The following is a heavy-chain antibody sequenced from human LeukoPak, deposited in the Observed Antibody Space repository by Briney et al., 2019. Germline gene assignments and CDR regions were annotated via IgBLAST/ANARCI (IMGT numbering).Heavy chain of an antibody. Sequence: GGSLRLSCAASGFTLSSYSMNWVRQAPGKGLECVSYISNSSSTIYYADSVKGRFTISRDNAKNALYLQMNSLRAEDAAVYYCARDSVVAVAATPMPYYYSGMDVWGRGTTVTVSS. J-gene: IGHJ6*02. CDR3: ARDSVVAVAATPMPYYYSGMDV. CDR1: GFTLSSYS. V-gene: IGHV3-48*01. D-gene: IGHD2-15*01. CDR2: ISNSSSTI.